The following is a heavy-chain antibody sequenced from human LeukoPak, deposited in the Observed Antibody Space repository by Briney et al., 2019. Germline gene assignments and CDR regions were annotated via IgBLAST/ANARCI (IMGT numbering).Heavy chain of an antibody. CDR2: IYHSGST. CDR1: GGSISSISSNNYH. D-gene: IGHD5-24*01. CDR3: AGMATHDKGLDY. Sequence: PSETLSLTCIVSGGSISSISSNNYHWGWIRQPPGKGLEWIGYIYHSGSTYYNPSLKSRVTISVDRSKNQFSLKLSSVTAADTAVYYCAGMATHDKGLDYWGQGTLVTVSS. J-gene: IGHJ4*02. V-gene: IGHV4-30-2*01.